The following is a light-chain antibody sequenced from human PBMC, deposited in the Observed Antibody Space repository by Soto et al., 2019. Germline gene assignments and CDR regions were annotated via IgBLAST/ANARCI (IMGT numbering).Light chain of an antibody. CDR1: QSVSSSY. CDR3: QQYGSSPWT. Sequence: EIVLTQSPGTLSLSPWERVTLSCRASQSVSSSYLGWYQQKPGQAPRLIIYGASSRATGIPDRFSGSGAGTDFTLTISRLEPEDFAVYYCQQYGSSPWTFGQGTKVDIK. V-gene: IGKV3-20*01. J-gene: IGKJ1*01. CDR2: GAS.